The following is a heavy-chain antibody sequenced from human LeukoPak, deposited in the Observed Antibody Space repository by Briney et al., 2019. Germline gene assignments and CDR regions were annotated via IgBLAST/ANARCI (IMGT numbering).Heavy chain of an antibody. CDR2: INSNGSSS. CDR1: GFTLSTYW. Sequence: PGGSLRLSCAASGFTLSTYWMNWLRQSPGEGLVWVARINSNGSSSAYADSVKGRFTISRDNAKNTLSLQMNSLRAEDTAVYYCARDPDSYHSGAYYSFFDYWGQGILVTVSS. CDR3: ARDPDSYHSGAYYSFFDY. D-gene: IGHD3-22*01. V-gene: IGHV3-74*01. J-gene: IGHJ4*02.